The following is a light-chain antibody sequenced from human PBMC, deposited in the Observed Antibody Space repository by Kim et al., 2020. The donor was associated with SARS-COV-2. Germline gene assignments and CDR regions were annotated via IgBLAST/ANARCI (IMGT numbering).Light chain of an antibody. CDR1: QSVSSNY. J-gene: IGKJ1*01. Sequence: TPGERATLSCRASQSVSSNYLAWYQQKPGQAPRLLIYGASSRATGIPDRFSGSGYGTDFTLTITRLEPEDFAVYYCQQYSSSPAKFGQGTKVDIK. CDR3: QQYSSSPAK. V-gene: IGKV3-20*01. CDR2: GAS.